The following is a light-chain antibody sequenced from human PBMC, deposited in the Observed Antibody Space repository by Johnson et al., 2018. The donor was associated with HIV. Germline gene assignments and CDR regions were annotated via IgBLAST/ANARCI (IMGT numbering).Light chain of an antibody. V-gene: IGLV1-51*02. CDR1: SSNIGNNY. J-gene: IGLJ1*01. CDR2: ENN. CDR3: VTWESSLSAGYV. Sequence: QSVLTQPPSVSAAPGQKVTISCSGSSSNIGNNYVSWYQQLPGTAPKLLIYENNKRPSAIPTRFSGSKSATSATLAITGLHPRDEADYYCVTWESSLSAGYVSGAGTKVTVL.